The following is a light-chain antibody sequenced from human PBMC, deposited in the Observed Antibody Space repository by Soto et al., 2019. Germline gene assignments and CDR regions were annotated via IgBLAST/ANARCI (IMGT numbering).Light chain of an antibody. CDR1: QSVSIL. Sequence: EIVMTQSPATLSVSPGERATLSCRASQSVSILLAWYQQKPDQAPRLLIFGASSRASGIPDRFSGSGSGTDFTLTISRLEPEDFALYYCQHYGDSSWTFGQGTKVDIK. CDR3: QHYGDSSWT. CDR2: GAS. J-gene: IGKJ1*01. V-gene: IGKV3-20*01.